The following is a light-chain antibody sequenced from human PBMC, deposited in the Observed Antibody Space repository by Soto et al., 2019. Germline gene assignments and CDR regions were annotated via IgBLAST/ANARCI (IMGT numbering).Light chain of an antibody. J-gene: IGKJ1*01. V-gene: IGKV3D-20*02. CDR1: QSVSSSY. CDR2: GAS. Sequence: EMALTQSPATLSLYPGAGATISCVARQSVSSSYLAWYQQKPGLAPRLLVYGASQRATGIPARFRGSGSGTDFTLSISSLEPEDFAVYYCQQRTDRPPWTFGQGTKVDIK. CDR3: QQRTDRPPWT.